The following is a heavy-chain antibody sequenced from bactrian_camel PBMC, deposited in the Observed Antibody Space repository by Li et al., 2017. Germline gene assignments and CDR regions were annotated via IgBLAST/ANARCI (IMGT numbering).Heavy chain of an antibody. J-gene: IGHJ4*01. V-gene: IGHV3S55*01. CDR3: AASASFILTPRFYRLESSDYPY. CDR2: IRRDDLT. D-gene: IGHD4*01. Sequence: HVQLVESGGGSVQTGGSLRLSCAPSGLSVSDFSMVWFRQSPGKEREAVAAIRRDDLTAYTDSVKGRFTISKDNAGNSLFLQVSNLKPEDTAMYYCAASASFILTPRFYRLESSDYPYRGQGTQVTVS. CDR1: GLSVSDFS.